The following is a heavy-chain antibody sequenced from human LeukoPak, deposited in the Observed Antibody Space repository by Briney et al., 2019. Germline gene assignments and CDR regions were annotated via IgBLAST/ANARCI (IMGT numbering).Heavy chain of an antibody. D-gene: IGHD3-3*01. J-gene: IGHJ4*02. CDR1: QFTFNTFA. V-gene: IGHV3-30*04. Sequence: GGSLRLSCAASQFTFNTFAIHWVRQAPGKWLEWVALISYVGSDKYYADSVKGRFTISRDNSKNTVYLQMNSLRPEDTAVYYCARDYADFWSGLDYWGQGALVTVSS. CDR3: ARDYADFWSGLDY. CDR2: ISYVGSDK.